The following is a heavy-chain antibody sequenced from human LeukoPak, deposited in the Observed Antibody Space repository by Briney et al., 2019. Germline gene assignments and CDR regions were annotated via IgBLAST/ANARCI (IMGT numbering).Heavy chain of an antibody. D-gene: IGHD6-19*01. J-gene: IGHJ6*02. Sequence: SETLSLTCTVSGGSISSGGYYWSWIRQHPGKGLEWIGYTYYSGSTYYNPSLKSRVTISVDTSKNQFSLKLSSVTAADTAVYYCARVAVAGPYYYYGMDVWGQGTTVTVSS. V-gene: IGHV4-31*03. CDR2: TYYSGST. CDR1: GGSISSGGYY. CDR3: ARVAVAGPYYYYGMDV.